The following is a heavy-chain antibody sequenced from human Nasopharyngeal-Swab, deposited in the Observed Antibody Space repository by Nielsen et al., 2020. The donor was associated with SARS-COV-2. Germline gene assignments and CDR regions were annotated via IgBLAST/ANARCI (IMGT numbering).Heavy chain of an antibody. D-gene: IGHD3-3*01. V-gene: IGHV4-59*08. CDR2: TYYSGST. Sequence: SETLSLTCTVSGGSIRSYYWSWIRQPPGKGLQWIGYTYYSGSTYYNPSLKSRVTISVDTSKNQFSLKLSSVTAADTAVYYCARASYYDFWSGYYRSDYYGMDVWGQGTTVTVSS. CDR3: ARASYYDFWSGYYRSDYYGMDV. CDR1: GGSIRSYY. J-gene: IGHJ6*02.